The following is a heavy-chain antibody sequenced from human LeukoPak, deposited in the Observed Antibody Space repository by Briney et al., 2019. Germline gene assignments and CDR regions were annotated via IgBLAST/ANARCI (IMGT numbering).Heavy chain of an antibody. Sequence: PSETLSLTCTVSGGSISTSYYYWGWIRQPPGKGLEWIGYIYYSGSTNYNPSLKSRVTISVDTSKNQFSLKLSSVTAADTAVYYCARESLTWLQSRTSWFDPWGQGTLVTVSS. J-gene: IGHJ5*02. CDR2: IYYSGST. D-gene: IGHD5-24*01. CDR3: ARESLTWLQSRTSWFDP. V-gene: IGHV4-61*01. CDR1: GGSISTSYYY.